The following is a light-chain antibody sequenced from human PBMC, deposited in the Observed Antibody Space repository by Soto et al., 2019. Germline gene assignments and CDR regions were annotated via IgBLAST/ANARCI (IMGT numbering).Light chain of an antibody. CDR3: QQYSSYAS. CDR1: QSISRW. CDR2: DVS. J-gene: IGKJ1*01. Sequence: IQMTQSPSTLSASLGDRVTITCRASQSISRWLAWYQQKPGKAPKLLISDVSNLERGVPPRFSGSGSGTEFTLTISSLETDDVATYYCQQYSSYASFGQGTKVDIK. V-gene: IGKV1-5*01.